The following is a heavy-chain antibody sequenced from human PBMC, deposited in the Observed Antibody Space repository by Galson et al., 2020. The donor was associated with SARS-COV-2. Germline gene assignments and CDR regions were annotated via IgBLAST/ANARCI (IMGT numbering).Heavy chain of an antibody. J-gene: IGHJ4*02. Sequence: GGSLRLSCAASGFTFSSYSMNWVRQAPGKGLEWVSSISSSSSYIYYADSVKGRFTISRDNAKNSLYLQTNSLRAEDTAVYYCARDWAGYCSGGSCYFDYWGQGTLVTVSS. CDR3: ARDWAGYCSGGSCYFDY. D-gene: IGHD2-15*01. V-gene: IGHV3-21*01. CDR1: GFTFSSYS. CDR2: ISSSSSYI.